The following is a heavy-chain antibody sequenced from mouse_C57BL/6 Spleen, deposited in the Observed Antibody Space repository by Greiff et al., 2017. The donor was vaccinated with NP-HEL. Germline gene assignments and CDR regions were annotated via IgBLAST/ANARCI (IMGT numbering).Heavy chain of an antibody. Sequence: EVQLVESGEGLVKPGGSLKLSCAASGFTFSSYAMSWVRQTPEKRLEWVAYISSGGDYIYYADTVKGRFTISRDNARNTLYLQMSSLKSEDTAMYYCTREGNYGSSYDYWGQGTTLTVSS. V-gene: IGHV5-9-1*02. J-gene: IGHJ2*01. CDR1: GFTFSSYA. CDR2: ISSGGDYI. D-gene: IGHD1-1*01. CDR3: TREGNYGSSYDY.